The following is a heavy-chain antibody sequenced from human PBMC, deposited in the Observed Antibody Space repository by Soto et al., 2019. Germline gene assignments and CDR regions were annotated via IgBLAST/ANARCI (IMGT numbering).Heavy chain of an antibody. CDR3: AREDYPLCFDY. CDR2: IWYDGSNK. V-gene: IGHV3-33*01. J-gene: IGHJ4*02. CDR1: GFTFSSYG. D-gene: IGHD3-10*01. Sequence: QVQLVESGGGLVQPGRSLRLSCAASGFTFSSYGMHWVRQAPGKGLEWVAVIWYDGSNKYYADSVKGRFTISRDNSKNTLYLQMNSLRAEDTAVYYCAREDYPLCFDYWGQGTLVIVSS.